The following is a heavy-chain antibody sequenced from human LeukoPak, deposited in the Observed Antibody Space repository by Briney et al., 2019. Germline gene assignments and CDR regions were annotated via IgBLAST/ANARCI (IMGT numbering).Heavy chain of an antibody. J-gene: IGHJ4*02. CDR2: ISSDGNT. V-gene: IGHV3-66*04. Sequence: PGGSLGLSCAASGLTVSSNYMTWVRQAPGKGLEWVSHISSDGNTNHADSVKGRFTISRDSSKNTLYLQMISLRVEDTAVYYCARLPYDSSGYGFSDYWGQGTLVTVSS. D-gene: IGHD3-22*01. CDR3: ARLPYDSSGYGFSDY. CDR1: GLTVSSNY.